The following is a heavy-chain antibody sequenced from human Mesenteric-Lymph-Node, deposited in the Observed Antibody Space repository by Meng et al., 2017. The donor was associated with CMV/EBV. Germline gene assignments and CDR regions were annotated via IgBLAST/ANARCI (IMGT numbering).Heavy chain of an antibody. V-gene: IGHV3-7*03. D-gene: IGHD1-1*01. CDR1: GFTFSSYW. CDR3: AKDIQGDSPYYGMDV. CDR2: IKQDGSEK. Sequence: GESLKISCAASGFTFSSYWMSWVRQAPGKGLEWVANIKQDGSEKYYVDSVKGRFTISRDNAKNSLYLQMNSLRVEDTALYYCAKDIQGDSPYYGMDVWGQGTTVTVSS. J-gene: IGHJ6*02.